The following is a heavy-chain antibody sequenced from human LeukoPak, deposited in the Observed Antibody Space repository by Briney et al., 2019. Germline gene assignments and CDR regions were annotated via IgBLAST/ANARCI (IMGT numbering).Heavy chain of an antibody. CDR3: ARGAVLRYFDWLLRPSYFDY. CDR2: IYHSGST. CDR1: GYSISSGYY. J-gene: IGHJ4*02. Sequence: SETLSLTCTVSGYSISSGYYWGWIRQPPGKGLEWIGSIYHSGSTYYNPSLKSRVTISVDTSKNQFSLKLSSVTAADTAVYYCARGAVLRYFDWLLRPSYFDYWGQGTLATVSS. V-gene: IGHV4-38-2*02. D-gene: IGHD3-9*01.